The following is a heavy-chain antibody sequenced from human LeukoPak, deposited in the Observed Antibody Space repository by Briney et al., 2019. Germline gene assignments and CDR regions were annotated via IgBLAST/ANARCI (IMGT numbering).Heavy chain of an antibody. CDR3: ARSYYYGSGSYYPRWFDP. D-gene: IGHD3-10*01. J-gene: IGHJ5*02. V-gene: IGHV4-59*12. CDR2: IYYTGSS. CDR1: GGSITSFY. Sequence: SETLSLTCTVSGGSITSFYWSWIRQPPGKGLEWIGYIYYTGSSSYNPSLKSRVTISVDTSKNQFSLKLSSVTAADTAVYYCARSYYYGSGSYYPRWFDPWGQGTLVTVSS.